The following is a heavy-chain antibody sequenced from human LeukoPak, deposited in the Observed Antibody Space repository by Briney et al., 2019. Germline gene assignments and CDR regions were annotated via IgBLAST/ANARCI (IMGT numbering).Heavy chain of an antibody. CDR1: GYTFTSYD. CDR2: MNPNSGNT. Sequence: ASVKVSCKASGYTFTSYDINWVRQATGQGLEWMGWMNPNSGNTAYAQKFQGRVTMSRDTSISTAYMQLSSLRSEDTAVYYCARLPKYSRPLDYWGQGTLVTVSS. CDR3: ARLPKYSRPLDY. J-gene: IGHJ4*02. V-gene: IGHV1-8*01. D-gene: IGHD6-6*01.